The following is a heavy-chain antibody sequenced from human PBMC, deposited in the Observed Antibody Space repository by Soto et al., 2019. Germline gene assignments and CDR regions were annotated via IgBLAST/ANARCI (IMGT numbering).Heavy chain of an antibody. CDR3: AKGTWSGWYCDFDY. D-gene: IGHD6-19*01. V-gene: IGHV3-23*01. CDR2: ISGSGGRT. Sequence: EVQLLESGGGLVQPGGSLRLSWAASGFTFSSFAMSWVRQPPGRGREWVAAISGSGGRTYYADSVKGRVTISRDNSKNTLYLQMNSLRAEDTAVYYCAKGTWSGWYCDFDYWGQGTLVTVSS. J-gene: IGHJ4*02. CDR1: GFTFSSFA.